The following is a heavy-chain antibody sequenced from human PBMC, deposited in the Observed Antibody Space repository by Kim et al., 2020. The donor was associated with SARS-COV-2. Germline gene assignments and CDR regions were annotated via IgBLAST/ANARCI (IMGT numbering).Heavy chain of an antibody. CDR2: IGAGGDM. CDR3: AKGMVRPTTSFDY. V-gene: IGHV3-23*01. D-gene: IGHD2-21*01. J-gene: IGHJ4*02. Sequence: GGSLRLSCAASGVTFSSYAVTWVRQAPGKGLDWVSTIGAGGDMYYADSVKGRFTISRDKSKNTVHLQMNSLRVEDTAIYYCAKGMVRPTTSFDYWGQGTLFTVSS. CDR1: GVTFSSYA.